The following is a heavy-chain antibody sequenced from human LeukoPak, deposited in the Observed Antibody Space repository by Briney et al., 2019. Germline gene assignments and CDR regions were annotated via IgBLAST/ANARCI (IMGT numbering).Heavy chain of an antibody. J-gene: IGHJ4*02. D-gene: IGHD6-19*01. CDR3: ARSRARLVIGFDY. V-gene: IGHV4-34*01. CDR1: GGSFSGYY. Sequence: KPSETLSLTCAVYGGSFSGYYWSWIRQPPGKGLEWIGEINHSGSTNYNPSLKSRVTISVDTSKNQFSLKLSSVTAADTAVYYCARSRARLVIGFDYWGQGTLVTVSS. CDR2: INHSGST.